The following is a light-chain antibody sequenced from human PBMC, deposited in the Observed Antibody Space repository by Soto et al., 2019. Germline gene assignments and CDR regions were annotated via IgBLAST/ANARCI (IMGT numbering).Light chain of an antibody. Sequence: EILMTQSPATVSVSPGERATLSCRASQSVSRKLAWYQHKPGQAPRLLIYDTSTRAADIPARFSGSGSGTDFTLTISSLQSEDFAVYYCHQYNHWRSISFGQGTRLEIK. CDR1: QSVSRK. V-gene: IGKV3-15*01. J-gene: IGKJ5*01. CDR3: HQYNHWRSIS. CDR2: DTS.